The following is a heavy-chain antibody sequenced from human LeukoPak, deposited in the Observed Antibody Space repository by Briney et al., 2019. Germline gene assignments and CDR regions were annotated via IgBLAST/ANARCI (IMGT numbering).Heavy chain of an antibody. J-gene: IGHJ6*02. Sequence: SETLSLTCAVYGGSFSGYYWSWIRQPPGKGLEWLGEINHSGSTNYNPSLKSRVTISVDTSKNQFSLKLSSVTAAHTAVYYCARGHIVVVPAAIHYYGMDVWGQGTTVTVSS. CDR2: INHSGST. CDR1: GGSFSGYY. D-gene: IGHD2-2*02. CDR3: ARGHIVVVPAAIHYYGMDV. V-gene: IGHV4-34*01.